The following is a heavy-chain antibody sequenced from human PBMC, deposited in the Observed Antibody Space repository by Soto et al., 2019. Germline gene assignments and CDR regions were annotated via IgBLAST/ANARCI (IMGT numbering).Heavy chain of an antibody. V-gene: IGHV2-5*02. CDR2: IYWDDDK. J-gene: IGHJ4*02. D-gene: IGHD6-6*01. Sequence: QITLKESGPTLVKPTQTLTLTCTFSGFSLSTSGVGVGWIRQPPGKALEWLALIYWDDDKRYSPSLKSRLTITKDTSKNQVVLTMTNMDPVDTATYCCALRVAARSPYYFDYWGQGTLVTVSS. CDR3: ALRVAARSPYYFDY. CDR1: GFSLSTSGVG.